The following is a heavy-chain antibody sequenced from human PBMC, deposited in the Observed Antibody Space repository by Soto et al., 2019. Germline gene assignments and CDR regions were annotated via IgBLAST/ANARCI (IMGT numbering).Heavy chain of an antibody. V-gene: IGHV1-8*01. CDR2: MNPNNGNT. CDR1: GYTFTSYD. Sequence: QVQLVQSGAEVKKPGASVKVSCKASGYTFTSYDINWVRQATGQGLEWMGWMNPNNGNTGYAQKFHGRVTMTRNTSISTAYMELSSLRSEDTAVYYCARQYYDFWSGYNYGMDVWGQGTTVTVSS. D-gene: IGHD3-3*01. J-gene: IGHJ6*02. CDR3: ARQYYDFWSGYNYGMDV.